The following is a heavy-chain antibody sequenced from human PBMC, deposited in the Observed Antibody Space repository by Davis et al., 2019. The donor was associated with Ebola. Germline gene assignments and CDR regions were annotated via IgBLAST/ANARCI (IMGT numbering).Heavy chain of an antibody. CDR3: ARETYYYDSSGYYRGSFDY. J-gene: IGHJ4*02. D-gene: IGHD3-22*01. CDR2: IYYSGST. Sequence: SETLSLTCTVSGGSTSSYYWSWIRQPPGKGLEWIGYIYYSGSTNYNPSLKSRVTISVDTSKNQFSLKLSSVTAADTAVYYCARETYYYDSSGYYRGSFDYWGQGTLVTVSS. V-gene: IGHV4-59*01. CDR1: GGSTSSYY.